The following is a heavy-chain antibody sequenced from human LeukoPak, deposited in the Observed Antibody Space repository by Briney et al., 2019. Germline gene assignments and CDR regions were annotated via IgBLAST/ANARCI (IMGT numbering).Heavy chain of an antibody. J-gene: IGHJ4*02. Sequence: GGSLRLSCAASGFTFINAWMSWVRQAPGKGLEWVGRIKSKTDGGTTDYAAPVKGRFTISRDDSKNTLYLQMNSLKTEDTAVYYCTTDVGYYDSSGYYSVDYWGQGTLVTVSS. CDR2: IKSKTDGGTT. D-gene: IGHD3-22*01. V-gene: IGHV3-15*01. CDR1: GFTFINAW. CDR3: TTDVGYYDSSGYYSVDY.